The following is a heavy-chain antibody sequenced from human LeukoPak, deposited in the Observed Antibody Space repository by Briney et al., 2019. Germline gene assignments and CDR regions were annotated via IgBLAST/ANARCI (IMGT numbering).Heavy chain of an antibody. D-gene: IGHD2-21*02. CDR3: ASIVVVTAILH. Sequence: SETLSLTCTVSGGSISSYYWSWIRQPPGKGLEWIGYIYYSGSTYYNPSLKSRVTISVDTSKNQFSLKLSSVTAADTAVYYCASIVVVTAILHWGQGTLVTVSS. CDR2: IYYSGST. V-gene: IGHV4-59*04. J-gene: IGHJ1*01. CDR1: GGSISSYY.